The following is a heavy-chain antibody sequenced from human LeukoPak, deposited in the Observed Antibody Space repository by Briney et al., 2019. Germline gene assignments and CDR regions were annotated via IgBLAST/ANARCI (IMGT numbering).Heavy chain of an antibody. J-gene: IGHJ4*02. CDR2: ISGSDGST. CDR1: GFTFSSYA. CDR3: ATAPYGDYSFDY. V-gene: IGHV3-23*01. Sequence: GGSLRLSCAASGFTFSSYAMSWVRQAPGKGLEWVSAISGSDGSTYYADSVKGRFTISRDNSKNTLYLQMNSLRAEDTAVYYCATAPYGDYSFDYWGQGTLVTVSS. D-gene: IGHD4-17*01.